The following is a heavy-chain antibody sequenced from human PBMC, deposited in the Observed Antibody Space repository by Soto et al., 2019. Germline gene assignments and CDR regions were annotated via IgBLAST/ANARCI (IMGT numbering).Heavy chain of an antibody. V-gene: IGHV3-30-3*01. J-gene: IGHJ5*02. CDR2: ISYDGSNK. CDR1: GFTFSSYA. Sequence: QVQLVESGGGVVQPGRSLRLSCAASGFTFSSYAMHWVRQAPGKGLEWVAVISYDGSNKYYADSVKGRFTISRDNSKNPLYLQMNSLRAEDTAVYYCARDRGGFNWFDPWGQGTLVTVSS. CDR3: ARDRGGFNWFDP. D-gene: IGHD5-12*01.